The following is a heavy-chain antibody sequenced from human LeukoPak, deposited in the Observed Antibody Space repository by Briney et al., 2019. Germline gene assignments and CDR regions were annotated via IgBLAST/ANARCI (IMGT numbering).Heavy chain of an antibody. D-gene: IGHD6-13*01. CDR3: AREMIAAGPNYYGMDV. J-gene: IGHJ6*02. V-gene: IGHV1-18*01. CDR2: ISAYNGNT. CDR1: GYTFTRYG. Sequence: ASVKVSCKASGYTFTRYGISWVRQAPGQGIECMGWISAYNGNTNYAQKLQGRVTMTTDTSTSTAYMELRILRSDDTAVYYCAREMIAAGPNYYGMDVWGQGTTVTVSS.